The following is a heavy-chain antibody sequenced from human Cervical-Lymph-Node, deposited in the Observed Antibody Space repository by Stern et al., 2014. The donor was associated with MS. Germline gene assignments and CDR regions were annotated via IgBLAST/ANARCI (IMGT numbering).Heavy chain of an antibody. CDR3: ARREATSRSNWFDH. V-gene: IGHV5-51*01. CDR2: VYPGDSDT. CDR1: GYIFANYW. J-gene: IGHJ5*02. D-gene: IGHD3-10*01. Sequence: EVQLVESGAEVKKPGESLKISCKGSGYIFANYWIAWVRQMPGKGLEWMGIVYPGDSDTRYSPSFQGQVTISADKSISTAYLQWSNLKASDSAMYYCARREATSRSNWFDHWGQGTLVTVSS.